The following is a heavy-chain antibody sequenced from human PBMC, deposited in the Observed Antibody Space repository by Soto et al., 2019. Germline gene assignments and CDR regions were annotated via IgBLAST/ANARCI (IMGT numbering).Heavy chain of an antibody. CDR1: GGSISSGGYY. D-gene: IGHD5-18*01. Sequence: SETLSLTCTVSGGSISSGGYYWSWIRQHPGKGLEWIGYIYYSGSTYYNPSLKSRVTISVDTSKNQFSLKLSSVTAADTAVYYCARDRVERGYSYGGFDYWGQGTLVTVSS. CDR2: IYYSGST. V-gene: IGHV4-31*03. CDR3: ARDRVERGYSYGGFDY. J-gene: IGHJ4*02.